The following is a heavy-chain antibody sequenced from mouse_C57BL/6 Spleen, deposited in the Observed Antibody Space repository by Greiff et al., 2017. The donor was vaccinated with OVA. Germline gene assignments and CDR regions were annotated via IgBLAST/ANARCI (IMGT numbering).Heavy chain of an antibody. V-gene: IGHV5-17*01. Sequence: EVQRVESGGGLVKPGGSLKLSCAASGFTFSDYGMHWVRQAPEKGLEWVAYISSGSSTIYYADTVKGRFTISRDNAKNTLFLQMTSLRSEDTAMYYCARGGYYGYWYFDIWGTGTTVTVSS. D-gene: IGHD2-3*01. CDR2: ISSGSSTI. CDR3: ARGGYYGYWYFDI. J-gene: IGHJ1*03. CDR1: GFTFSDYG.